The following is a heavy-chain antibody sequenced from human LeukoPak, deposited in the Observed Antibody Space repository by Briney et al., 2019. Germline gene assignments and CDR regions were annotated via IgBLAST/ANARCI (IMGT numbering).Heavy chain of an antibody. Sequence: PGGSLRLSCAASGFTFSSYGMNWVRQAPGKGLEWVSGISPSGGTTYYTDSVKGRFTISRDNSKNTLYLQMNSLRAEDTAIYYCAKNGDRGAYCTGGTCYPYFYYYMDVWGKGTTVTI. V-gene: IGHV3-23*01. J-gene: IGHJ6*03. CDR2: ISPSGGTT. CDR3: AKNGDRGAYCTGGTCYPYFYYYMDV. D-gene: IGHD2-15*01. CDR1: GFTFSSYG.